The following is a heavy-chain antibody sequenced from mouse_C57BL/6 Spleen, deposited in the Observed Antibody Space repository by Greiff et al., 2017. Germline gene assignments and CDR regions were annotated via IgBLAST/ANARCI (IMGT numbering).Heavy chain of an antibody. D-gene: IGHD2-3*01. Sequence: EVKLMESEGGLVQPGSSMKLSCTASGFTFSDYYMAWVRQVPEKGLEWVANINYDGSSTYYLDSLKSRFIISRDNAKNILYLQMSSLKSEDTATYYCARGDDPYWYFDVWGTGTTVTVSA. CDR2: INYDGSST. CDR1: GFTFSDYY. CDR3: ARGDDPYWYFDV. V-gene: IGHV5-16*01. J-gene: IGHJ1*03.